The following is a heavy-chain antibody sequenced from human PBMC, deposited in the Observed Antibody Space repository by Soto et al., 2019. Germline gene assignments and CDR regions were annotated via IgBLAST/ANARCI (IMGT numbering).Heavy chain of an antibody. J-gene: IGHJ5*02. CDR1: GGSISSGGYY. CDR3: AREAAGILNWFDP. V-gene: IGHV4-31*03. D-gene: IGHD6-25*01. CDR2: IYHSGST. Sequence: QVQLQESGPGLVKPTQTLSLTCTVSGGSISSGGYYWSWIRQHPGKGLEWIGYIYHSGSTYYNPSLQRRVTISVETSKNQFSRKLSSVTAADTAVYYCAREAAGILNWFDPWGQGTLVTVSS.